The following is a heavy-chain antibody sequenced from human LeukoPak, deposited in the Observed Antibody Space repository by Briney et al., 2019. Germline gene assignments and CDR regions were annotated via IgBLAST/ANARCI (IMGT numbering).Heavy chain of an antibody. CDR2: VYPGDSDT. CDR3: ARPSRPGSYGRLDI. D-gene: IGHD3-10*01. J-gene: IGHJ3*02. CDR1: EYSFSTYW. V-gene: IGHV5-51*01. Sequence: GESLKISCKGSEYSFSTYWIGWVRQMPGKGLEWMGIVYPGDSDTRYSPSFRGQVTISADKSISTAYLQWSSLKASDTAMYYCARPSRPGSYGRLDIWGQGTMVTVSS.